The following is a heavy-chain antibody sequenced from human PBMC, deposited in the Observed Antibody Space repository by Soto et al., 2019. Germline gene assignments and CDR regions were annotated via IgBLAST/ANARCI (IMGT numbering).Heavy chain of an antibody. CDR2: IYDSGSP. D-gene: IGHD3-9*01. CDR1: GASISVYY. J-gene: IGHJ4*02. CDR3: ARGVGSSPPRY. Sequence: ESLYPTCTISGASISVYYWSWIRQSPGQGLEWIGYIYDSGSPYYNPSLKTRVTISADTSKTHISLKLTSATAAGTAVYFCARGVGSSPPRYWGRGTLVTVSS. V-gene: IGHV4-59*01.